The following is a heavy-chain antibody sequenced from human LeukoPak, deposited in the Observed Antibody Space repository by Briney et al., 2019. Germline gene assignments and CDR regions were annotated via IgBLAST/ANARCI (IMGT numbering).Heavy chain of an antibody. J-gene: IGHJ3*02. CDR2: ISAYNGNT. CDR1: GGTFTSYA. Sequence: GASVKVSCKASGGTFTSYAISWVRQAPGQGLEWMGWISAYNGNTNYAQKLQGRVTMTTDTSTSTAYMELRSLRSDDTAVYYCAKFHSGSNYYDSSVEDAFDIWGQGTMVTVSS. V-gene: IGHV1-18*01. CDR3: AKFHSGSNYYDSSVEDAFDI. D-gene: IGHD3-22*01.